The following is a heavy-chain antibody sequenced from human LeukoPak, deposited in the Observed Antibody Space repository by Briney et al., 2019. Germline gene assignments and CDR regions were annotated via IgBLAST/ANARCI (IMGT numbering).Heavy chain of an antibody. CDR2: INPSGGST. CDR1: GYTFIRYY. V-gene: IGHV1-46*01. D-gene: IGHD4-17*01. J-gene: IGHJ4*02. Sequence: ASVKVSCKPSGYTFIRYYMHLVRQAPGQGLEWMGIINPSGGSTSYAQKFQGRVTMTRDTSTSTVYMELSRRRSEDTAVYYCARGGYGDRIDYWGQGTLVTVSS. CDR3: ARGGYGDRIDY.